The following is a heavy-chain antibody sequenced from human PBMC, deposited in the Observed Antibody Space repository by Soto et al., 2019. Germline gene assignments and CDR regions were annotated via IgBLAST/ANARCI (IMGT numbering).Heavy chain of an antibody. CDR3: AVGYDGASGYVGY. J-gene: IGHJ4*02. V-gene: IGHV3-74*01. CDR1: RLSFSRNW. CDR2: IKSDGSST. D-gene: IGHD3-22*01. Sequence: EVLLVESGGGLAQPGGSLRLSCAASRLSFSRNWMHWVRQAPGKGLVWVSRIKSDGSSTSYADSVKGRFTISRANAKNTLYLRMNRLRADDTAVYYCAVGYDGASGYVGYWGQGTQVTVSS.